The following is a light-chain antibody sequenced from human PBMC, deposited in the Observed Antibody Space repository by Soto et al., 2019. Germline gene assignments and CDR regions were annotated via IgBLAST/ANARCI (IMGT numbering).Light chain of an antibody. Sequence: QTVVTQEPSLTVSPGGTVTLTCGSSTGAVTSGHYPYWFQQKPGHAPRTLIYDTSNKHSWTPARFSGSLLGGKAALTLSGAQPEDEAEYYCLLSYSGAAVFGGGTQLTVL. J-gene: IGLJ7*01. CDR3: LLSYSGAAV. V-gene: IGLV7-46*01. CDR1: TGAVTSGHY. CDR2: DTS.